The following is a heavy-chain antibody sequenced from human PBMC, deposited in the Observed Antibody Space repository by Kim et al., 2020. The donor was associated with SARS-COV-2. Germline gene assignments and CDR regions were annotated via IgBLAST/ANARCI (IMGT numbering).Heavy chain of an antibody. Sequence: AQKFQGRVTMTRDTSISTAYMGLSRLRSDDTAVYYCARHVIAVAPSWFDPWGQGTLVTVSS. D-gene: IGHD6-19*01. V-gene: IGHV1-2*02. CDR3: ARHVIAVAPSWFDP. J-gene: IGHJ5*02.